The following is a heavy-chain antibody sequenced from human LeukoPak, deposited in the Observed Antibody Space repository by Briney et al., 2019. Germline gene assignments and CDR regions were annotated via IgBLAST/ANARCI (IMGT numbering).Heavy chain of an antibody. CDR1: GFIFSSYE. V-gene: IGHV3-48*03. Sequence: GGSLRLSCAASGFIFSSYEMNWVRQAPGKGLEWVSYISSSGSTIYYADSVKGRFTISRDNAKNSLYLQMNSLRAEDTAVYYCARDLSSSWLDYWGQGTLVTVSS. CDR2: ISSSGSTI. D-gene: IGHD6-13*01. CDR3: ARDLSSSWLDY. J-gene: IGHJ4*02.